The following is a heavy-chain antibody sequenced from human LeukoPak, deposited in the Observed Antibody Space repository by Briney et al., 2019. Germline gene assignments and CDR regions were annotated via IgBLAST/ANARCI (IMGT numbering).Heavy chain of an antibody. V-gene: IGHV1-24*01. J-gene: IGHJ5*02. CDR2: FDPEDGET. D-gene: IGHD1-26*01. CDR3: ATARVGATQSWFDP. Sequence: GASVNVSCKVSGYTLTELSMHWLRQAPGKGLEWMGGFDPEDGETIYAQKFQGRVTMTEDTSTDTAYMELSSLRSEDTAVYYCATARVGATQSWFDPWGQGTLVTVSS. CDR1: GYTLTELS.